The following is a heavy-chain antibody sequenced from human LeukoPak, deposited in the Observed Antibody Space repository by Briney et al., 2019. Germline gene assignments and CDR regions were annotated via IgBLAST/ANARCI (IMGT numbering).Heavy chain of an antibody. J-gene: IGHJ4*02. CDR3: ARVTKYGGGGDCLDY. V-gene: IGHV3-30-3*01. CDR1: GFTFSVYA. D-gene: IGHD2-21*02. Sequence: GGSLRLSCAASGFTFSVYAIHWVRQAPGKGLEWVAVISYDGNIKYYADSVKGRFTISRDNSKNTLYLQINSLRAEDTAVYYCARVTKYGGGGDCLDYWGQGTLVTVSS. CDR2: ISYDGNIK.